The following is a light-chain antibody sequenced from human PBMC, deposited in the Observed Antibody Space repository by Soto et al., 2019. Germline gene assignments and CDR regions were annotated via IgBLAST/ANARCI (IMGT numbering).Light chain of an antibody. V-gene: IGLV2-18*02. Sequence: QSALTQPPSVSGSPGQSVTISCTGTSSDVGSYNRVSWYQQPPGTAPKLMIHEVSNRPSGVPDRFSGSKSGNTASLTISGLPAEDEADSYCSSYTSSSTLVFGGGTKLTVL. J-gene: IGLJ2*01. CDR2: EVS. CDR1: SSDVGSYNR. CDR3: SSYTSSSTLV.